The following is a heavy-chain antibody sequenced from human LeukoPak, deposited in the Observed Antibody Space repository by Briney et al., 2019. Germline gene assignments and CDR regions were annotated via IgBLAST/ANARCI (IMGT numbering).Heavy chain of an antibody. CDR3: AKGGRYFFDF. CDR1: GYSLNDFY. D-gene: IGHD6-19*01. J-gene: IGHJ4*02. Sequence: ASVKVSCKASGYSLNDFYMHWVRQAPGQGLEWMGWINPNSDGTNYARKFQGRVTMTRDTSITTAYVELSRLGSDDTAMYYCAKGGRYFFDFWGQGTLVTVSS. V-gene: IGHV1-2*02. CDR2: INPNSDGT.